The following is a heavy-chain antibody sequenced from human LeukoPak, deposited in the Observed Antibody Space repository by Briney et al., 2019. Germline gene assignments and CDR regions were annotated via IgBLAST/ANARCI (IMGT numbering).Heavy chain of an antibody. V-gene: IGHV4-34*01. Sequence: SETLSLTCAVYGGSFSGYYWSWIRQPPGKGLEWIGEINHSGSINYNPSLKSRVTISVDTSKNQFSADTAVYYCATLTVVTPLVGWFDPWGQGTLVTVSS. J-gene: IGHJ5*02. D-gene: IGHD4-23*01. CDR1: GGSFSGYY. CDR2: INHSGSI. CDR3: ATLTVVTPLVGWFDP.